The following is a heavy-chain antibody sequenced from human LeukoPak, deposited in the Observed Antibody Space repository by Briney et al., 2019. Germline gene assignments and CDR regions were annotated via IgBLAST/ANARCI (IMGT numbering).Heavy chain of an antibody. CDR1: GFTFSSYA. V-gene: IGHV3-23*01. CDR2: ISGSGGST. J-gene: IGHJ3*02. Sequence: GGSLRLSCAASGFTFSSYAMSWVRQAPGKGLEWVSAISGSGGSTYYADSVKGRFTISRDNSKNTLYLQMNSLRAEDTAVYYCAKVYIWFGEPFDAFDIWGQGTMVTVSS. CDR3: AKVYIWFGEPFDAFDI. D-gene: IGHD3-10*01.